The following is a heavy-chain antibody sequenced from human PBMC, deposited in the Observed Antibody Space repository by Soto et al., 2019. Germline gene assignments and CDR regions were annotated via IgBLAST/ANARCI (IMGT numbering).Heavy chain of an antibody. D-gene: IGHD5-18*01. V-gene: IGHV1-18*01. CDR3: ARVDTALLVGLMYYFDY. CDR1: GYTFTSYG. CDR2: ISAYNGNT. Sequence: QVQLVQSGAEVKKPGASVKVSCKASGYTFTSYGISWVRQAPGQGLEWMGCISAYNGNTNYAQKLQGRVTMTTDTSTSTAYMELRSLRSDDTAVYYCARVDTALLVGLMYYFDYWGQGTLVTVSS. J-gene: IGHJ4*02.